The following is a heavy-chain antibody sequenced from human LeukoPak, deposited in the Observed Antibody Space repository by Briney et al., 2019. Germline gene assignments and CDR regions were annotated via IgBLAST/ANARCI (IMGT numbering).Heavy chain of an antibody. CDR2: IRSKANSYAS. J-gene: IGHJ3*02. CDR1: GFTFRGSA. D-gene: IGHD3-22*01. CDR3: TRGLPYYYDSSGYPLDAFDI. Sequence: GGSLRLSCAASGFTFRGSAMHWVRQASGKGLEWVGRIRSKANSYASAYAASVKGRFTISRDDSKNTAYLQMNSLKTEDTAVYYCTRGLPYYYDSSGYPLDAFDIWGQGTMVTVSS. V-gene: IGHV3-73*01.